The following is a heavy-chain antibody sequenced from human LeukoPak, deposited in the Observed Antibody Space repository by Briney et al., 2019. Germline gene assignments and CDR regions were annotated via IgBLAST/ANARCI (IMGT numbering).Heavy chain of an antibody. CDR2: ISSSGSTI. CDR3: ARLVVVTAHDAFDI. Sequence: GGSLRLSCAASGFTFSSYSMNWVRQAPGKGLEWVSYISSSGSTIYYADSVKGRFTISRDNAKNSLYLQMNSLRAEDTAVYYCARLVVVTAHDAFDIWGQGTMVTVSS. D-gene: IGHD2-21*02. V-gene: IGHV3-48*04. CDR1: GFTFSSYS. J-gene: IGHJ3*02.